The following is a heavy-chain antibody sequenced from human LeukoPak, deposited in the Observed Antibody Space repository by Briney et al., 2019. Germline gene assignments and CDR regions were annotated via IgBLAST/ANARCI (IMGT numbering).Heavy chain of an antibody. V-gene: IGHV4-59*08. J-gene: IGHJ4*02. D-gene: IGHD6-6*01. CDR2: VYYTGST. Sequence: SETLSLTCSVSGGSVSNYYWSWIRQPPGKGVEWVGYVYYTGSTNYNPSLKSRVTMFEDKSKNQFSLRLYSVTVADTAVYYCARHFAYSSSSYFDYWGQGSLVTVSS. CDR3: ARHFAYSSSSYFDY. CDR1: GGSVSNYY.